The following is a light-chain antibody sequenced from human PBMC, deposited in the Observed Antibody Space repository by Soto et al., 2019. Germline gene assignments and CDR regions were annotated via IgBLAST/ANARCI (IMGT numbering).Light chain of an antibody. CDR3: QQYGSSPPRT. CDR1: QSVSNDF. V-gene: IGKV3-20*01. J-gene: IGKJ1*01. CDR2: GAS. Sequence: EIVLTQSPGILSLSPGQRVTLSCRASQSVSNDFLAWYQQKPGQAPRLLIYGASTRATDVPDRFSGSGSGADFTLTTSRLETDDFAVYYCQQYGSSPPRTFGQGTKVDMK.